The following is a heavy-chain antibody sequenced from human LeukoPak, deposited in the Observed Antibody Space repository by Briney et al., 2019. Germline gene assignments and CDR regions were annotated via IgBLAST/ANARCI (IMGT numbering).Heavy chain of an antibody. CDR1: GFTFSSYA. CDR3: ARARFGEGGYYFDY. J-gene: IGHJ4*02. CDR2: ISGSGGST. D-gene: IGHD3-10*01. Sequence: GGSLRLSCAASGFTFSSYAMSWVRQAPGKGLEWVSAISGSGGSTYYADSVKGRFTISRDNAKNSLYLQMNSLRAEDTAVYYCARARFGEGGYYFDYWGQGTLVTVSS. V-gene: IGHV3-23*01.